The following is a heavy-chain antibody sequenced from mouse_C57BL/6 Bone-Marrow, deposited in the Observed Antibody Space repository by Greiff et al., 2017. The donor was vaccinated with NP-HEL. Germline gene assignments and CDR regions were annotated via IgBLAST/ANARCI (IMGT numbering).Heavy chain of an antibody. J-gene: IGHJ4*01. CDR3: ARDWAITTVVDYAMDY. CDR1: GYTFTSYG. D-gene: IGHD1-1*01. CDR2: IYPRSGNT. V-gene: IGHV1-81*01. Sequence: VQLQQSGAELARPGASVKLSCKASGYTFTSYGISWVKQRTGQGLEWIGEIYPRSGNTYYNEKFKGKATLTADKSSSTAYMELRSLTSEDSAVYFCARDWAITTVVDYAMDYWGQGTSVTVSS.